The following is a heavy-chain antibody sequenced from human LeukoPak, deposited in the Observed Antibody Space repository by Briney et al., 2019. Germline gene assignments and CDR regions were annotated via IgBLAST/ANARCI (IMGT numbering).Heavy chain of an antibody. J-gene: IGHJ4*02. CDR1: GFTFDDYA. V-gene: IGHV3-9*01. Sequence: PGRSLRLSCAASGFTFDDYAMHWVRQAPGKGLEWVSGISWNSGNIDYADSVKGRFTISRDNAKNSLYLQMNSLRAEDTALYYCAKGASGYSSGWADYWGQGTLVTVSS. D-gene: IGHD6-19*01. CDR3: AKGASGYSSGWADY. CDR2: ISWNSGNI.